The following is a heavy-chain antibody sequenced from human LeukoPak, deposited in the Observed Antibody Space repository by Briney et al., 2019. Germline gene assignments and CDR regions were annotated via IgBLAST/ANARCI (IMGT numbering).Heavy chain of an antibody. D-gene: IGHD6-19*01. J-gene: IGHJ5*02. V-gene: IGHV6-1*01. Sequence: SQTLSLTCAISGDSASSNSAAWNWIRQSPSRGLEWLGRTYYRSKWYNDYAVSVKSRITINPDTSKNQFSLQLNSVTPEDTAVYYCARGRSGYDYGMGIAVAGTRGWFDPWGQGTLVTVSS. CDR1: GDSASSNSAA. CDR2: TYYRSKWYN. CDR3: ARGRSGYDYGMGIAVAGTRGWFDP.